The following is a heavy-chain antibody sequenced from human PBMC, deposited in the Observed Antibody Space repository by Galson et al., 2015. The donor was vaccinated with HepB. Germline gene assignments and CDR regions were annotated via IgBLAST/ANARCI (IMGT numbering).Heavy chain of an antibody. Sequence: SLRLSCAASGFTFSSYWMSWVRQAPGKGLEWVANIKQDGSEKYYVGSVKGRFTISRDNAKNSLYLQMNSLRAEDTAVYYCARDRMYYYGSGSYYNAVLFDYWGQGTLVTVSS. CDR1: GFTFSSYW. V-gene: IGHV3-7*03. D-gene: IGHD3-10*01. J-gene: IGHJ4*02. CDR2: IKQDGSEK. CDR3: ARDRMYYYGSGSYYNAVLFDY.